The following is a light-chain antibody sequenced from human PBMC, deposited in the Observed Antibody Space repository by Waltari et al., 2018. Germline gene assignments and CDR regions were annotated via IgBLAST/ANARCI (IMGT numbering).Light chain of an antibody. CDR1: QSVKNN. Sequence: DVVVTQSPDSLAVSLGERATINCKSSQSVKNNLAWYQQKPGQPPKLLIYWASTLACGVPDRFSGSGSGTDFTLTISSLQAEDVAVYYCQQFDNTPFTFGPGTKVDI. J-gene: IGKJ3*01. V-gene: IGKV4-1*01. CDR3: QQFDNTPFT. CDR2: WAS.